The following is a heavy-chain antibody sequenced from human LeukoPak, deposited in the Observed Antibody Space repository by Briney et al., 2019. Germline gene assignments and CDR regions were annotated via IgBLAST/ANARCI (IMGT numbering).Heavy chain of an antibody. CDR2: IYYTGNI. D-gene: IGHD3/OR15-3a*01. V-gene: IGHV4-39*01. Sequence: SETLSLTCTVSGVSISSSYSYWGWIRQPPGMGLEWIGSIYYTGNIYYNASLKSQVSISIDTSKNQFSLKLTSVTAADTAVYYCARQTGSGLFILPGGQGTLVTVSS. J-gene: IGHJ4*02. CDR1: GVSISSSYSY. CDR3: ARQTGSGLFILP.